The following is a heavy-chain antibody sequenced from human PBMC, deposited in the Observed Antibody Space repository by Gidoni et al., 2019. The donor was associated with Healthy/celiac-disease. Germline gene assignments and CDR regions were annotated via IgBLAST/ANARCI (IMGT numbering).Heavy chain of an antibody. CDR1: GGSISSSSYY. Sequence: CTVSGGSISSSSYYWGWIRQPPGKGLEWIGSIYYSGSTYYNPSLKSRVTISVDTSKNQFSLKLSSVTAADTAVYYCASENEGPWGSYRYVDYWGQGTLVTVSS. D-gene: IGHD3-16*02. CDR3: ASENEGPWGSYRYVDY. CDR2: IYYSGST. V-gene: IGHV4-39*07. J-gene: IGHJ4*02.